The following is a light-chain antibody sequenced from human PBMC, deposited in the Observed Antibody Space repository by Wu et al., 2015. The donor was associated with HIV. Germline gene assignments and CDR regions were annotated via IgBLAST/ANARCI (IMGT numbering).Light chain of an antibody. CDR3: QQYNYWLYS. J-gene: IGKJ2*01. CDR1: QSVGNN. Sequence: ETMMTQPPATLSVSPGDRATLSCRASQSVGNNLAWYQQKSGQAPRLLIYGASTRSTGVPARFSGSGSGTEFTLTISSLQSEDLAIYYCQQYNYWLYSFGRGPRWRSN. CDR2: GAS. V-gene: IGKV3-15*01.